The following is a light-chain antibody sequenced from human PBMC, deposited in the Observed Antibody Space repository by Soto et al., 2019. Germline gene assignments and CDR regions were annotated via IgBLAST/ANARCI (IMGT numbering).Light chain of an antibody. CDR2: NAS. V-gene: IGKV3-20*01. J-gene: IGKJ1*01. Sequence: EIVLTQSPATLSLSPGERATLSCRASQSVSKYLAWYQQKPGQAPRLLIYNASNRATGIPVRFSGSGSGTDFTLTISRLEPEDFAVYYCQQYGSSGTFGQGTKVDIK. CDR1: QSVSKY. CDR3: QQYGSSGT.